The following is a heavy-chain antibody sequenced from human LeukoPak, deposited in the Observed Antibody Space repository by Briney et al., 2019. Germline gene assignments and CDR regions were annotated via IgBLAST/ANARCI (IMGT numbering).Heavy chain of an antibody. J-gene: IGHJ3*02. V-gene: IGHV3-30*03. CDR1: GFPFSSHG. Sequence: PGGSLRLSCAGSGFPFSSHGMNWVRQAPGKGLEWGAIISYDGSNEYYADSVKGRFTISRDNSKNTLYLQMNSLRAEDTAVYYCARARSSYGYGDAFDIWGQGTMVTVSS. CDR3: ARARSSYGYGDAFDI. D-gene: IGHD5-18*01. CDR2: ISYDGSNE.